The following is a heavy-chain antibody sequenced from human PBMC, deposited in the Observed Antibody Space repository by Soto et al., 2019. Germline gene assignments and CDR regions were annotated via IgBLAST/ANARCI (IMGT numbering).Heavy chain of an antibody. CDR1: GFTFSSYG. CDR2: ISYDGSNK. V-gene: IGHV3-30*03. CDR3: ARQSGYSGPDY. D-gene: IGHD5-12*01. Sequence: GGSLRLSCAASGFTFSSYGMHWVRQAPGKGLEWVAVISYDGSNKYYADSVKGRFTISRDNSKNTLYLQMNSLRAEDTAVYYCARQSGYSGPDYWGEGTLVTVSS. J-gene: IGHJ4*02.